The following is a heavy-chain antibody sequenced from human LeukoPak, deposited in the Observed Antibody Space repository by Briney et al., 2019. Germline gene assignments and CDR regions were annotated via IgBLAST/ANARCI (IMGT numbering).Heavy chain of an antibody. D-gene: IGHD6-19*01. CDR3: AKEMSTGYSSGWYVYQGFDC. CDR2: ISGSGGST. Sequence: PGGSLRLSCAASGFTFSSYAMSWVRQAPGKGLEWVSAISGSGGSTYYADSVKGRFTISRDNSKNTLYLQMNSLRAEDTAVYYCAKEMSTGYSSGWYVYQGFDCWGQGTLVTVSS. V-gene: IGHV3-23*01. J-gene: IGHJ4*02. CDR1: GFTFSSYA.